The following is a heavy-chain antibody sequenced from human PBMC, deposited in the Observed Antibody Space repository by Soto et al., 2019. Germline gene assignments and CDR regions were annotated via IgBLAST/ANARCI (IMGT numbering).Heavy chain of an antibody. CDR1: GFTFSSYG. CDR2: ISYDGSNK. V-gene: IGHV3-30*18. J-gene: IGHJ4*02. CDR3: AKEPIQAMSTVTYFDY. Sequence: QVQLVESGGGVVQPGRSLRLSCAASGFTFSSYGMHWVRQAPGKGLEWVAVISYDGSNKYYADYVKGRFTISRDNSKNTLYLQMNSLRAEDTAVYYCAKEPIQAMSTVTYFDYWGQGTLVTVSS. D-gene: IGHD4-17*01.